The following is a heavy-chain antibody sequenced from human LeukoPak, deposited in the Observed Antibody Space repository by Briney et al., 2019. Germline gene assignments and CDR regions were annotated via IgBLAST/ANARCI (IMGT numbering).Heavy chain of an antibody. D-gene: IGHD4-17*01. CDR3: AKDEGYGDYVYFQH. V-gene: IGHV3-23*01. CDR2: ISGSGGST. CDR1: RFTFSSYA. Sequence: GGSLRLSCAASRFTFSSYAMSWVRQAPGKGLEWVSAISGSGGSTYYADSVKGRFTISRDNSKNTLYLQMNSLRAEDTAVYYCAKDEGYGDYVYFQHWGQGTLVTVSS. J-gene: IGHJ1*01.